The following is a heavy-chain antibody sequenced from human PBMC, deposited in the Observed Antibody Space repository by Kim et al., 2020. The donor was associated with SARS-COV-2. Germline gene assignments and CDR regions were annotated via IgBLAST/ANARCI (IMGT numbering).Heavy chain of an antibody. D-gene: IGHD3-22*01. CDR2: ISSNGGGT. V-gene: IGHV3-64D*06. CDR3: VKDNYHYYDSSGYYNYYYDGMDV. J-gene: IGHJ6*02. CDR1: GFTFSSYA. Sequence: GGSLRLSCSASGFTFSSYAMHWVRQPPGKGLEYVSAISSNGGGTYYADSVKGRFTISRDNSKNTLYLQMSSLRADDTAVYYCVKDNYHYYDSSGYYNYYYDGMDVWCQGATVTISS.